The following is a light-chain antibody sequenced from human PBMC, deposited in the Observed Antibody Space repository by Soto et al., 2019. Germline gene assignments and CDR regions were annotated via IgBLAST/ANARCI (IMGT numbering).Light chain of an antibody. CDR1: QGIRDE. Sequence: AIQMTQSPSSLSASVGDRVTISCRASQGIRDELGWYQQKPGKAPMLLIYAASRLQSGVPSRFRGSGSGTDFILTISSLQPEDFATYYCLQDYNYPWTFGQGTKVEIK. CDR2: AAS. CDR3: LQDYNYPWT. J-gene: IGKJ1*01. V-gene: IGKV1-6*01.